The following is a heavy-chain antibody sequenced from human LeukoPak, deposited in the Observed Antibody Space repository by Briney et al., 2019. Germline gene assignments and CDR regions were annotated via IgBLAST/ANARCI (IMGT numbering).Heavy chain of an antibody. CDR3: AVGLLRYFDWYLDY. V-gene: IGHV1-69*13. Sequence: GASVKVSCKASGGTFSSYAISWVRQAPGQGLEWMGGIIPIFGTANYAQKFQGRVTITADESTSTAYMELSSLRSEDTAVYYCAVGLLRYFDWYLDYWGQGTLVTVSS. CDR2: IIPIFGTA. CDR1: GGTFSSYA. D-gene: IGHD3-9*01. J-gene: IGHJ4*02.